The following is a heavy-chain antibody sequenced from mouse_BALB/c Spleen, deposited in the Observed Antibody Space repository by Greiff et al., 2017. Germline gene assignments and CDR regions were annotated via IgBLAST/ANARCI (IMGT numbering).Heavy chain of an antibody. D-gene: IGHD3-3*01. Sequence: EVKLMESGPGLVKPSQSLSLTCSVTGYSITSGDYWNWIRQFPGNKLEWMGYISYDGSNNYNPSLKNRISITRDTSKNQFFLKLNSVTTEDTATYYCARDRDASAYWGQGTLVTVSA. V-gene: IGHV3-6*02. J-gene: IGHJ3*01. CDR2: ISYDGSN. CDR3: ARDRDASAY. CDR1: GYSITSGDY.